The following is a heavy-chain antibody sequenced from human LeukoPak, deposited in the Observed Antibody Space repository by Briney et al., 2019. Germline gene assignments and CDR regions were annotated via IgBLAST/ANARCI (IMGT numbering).Heavy chain of an antibody. Sequence: LEALSLTCAVYGGSFSAYYWCWIRQAPGKGLEWIGEINHSGSTNYNPSLKCRVTISLDTSKKQFSLKLRSVTAADTAVYYCARRPLRFGEDYCDDWGQGTLVTVSS. CDR1: GGSFSAYY. J-gene: IGHJ4*02. CDR3: ARRPLRFGEDYCDD. D-gene: IGHD3-10*01. CDR2: INHSGST. V-gene: IGHV4-34*01.